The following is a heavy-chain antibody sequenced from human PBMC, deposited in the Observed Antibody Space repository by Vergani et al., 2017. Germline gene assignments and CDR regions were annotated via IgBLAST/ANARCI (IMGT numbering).Heavy chain of an antibody. V-gene: IGHV4-59*02. Sequence: QVKLQESGPGLVKPSETLSLTCHVFGVSATDYNCNWIRQAPGKGLEWIGSLSTTGGATHASHNPSLKSRVSISVDTSKSQFSLRLTSVTAADSAIYYCAGDTHSWQRADRWGQGLLVSVSS. D-gene: IGHD6-13*01. CDR1: GVSATDYN. CDR3: AGDTHSWQRADR. J-gene: IGHJ5*02. CDR2: LSTTGGA.